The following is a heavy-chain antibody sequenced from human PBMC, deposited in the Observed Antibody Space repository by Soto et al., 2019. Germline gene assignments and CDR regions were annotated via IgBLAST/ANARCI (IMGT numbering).Heavy chain of an antibody. V-gene: IGHV4-4*02. CDR1: DGSISSRNW. CDR2: IYHSGST. CDR3: ARGGSSCWYLVGVSGMDV. Sequence: QVQLQESGPGLVKPSGTLSLTCAVSDGSISSRNWWSWVRQPPGKGLEWIGEIYHSGSTNYNPSLKSRVTISVDKSKNQFSLKLSSVTAADTAVYYCARGGSSCWYLVGVSGMDVWGRGTTVTVSS. J-gene: IGHJ6*02. D-gene: IGHD6-19*01.